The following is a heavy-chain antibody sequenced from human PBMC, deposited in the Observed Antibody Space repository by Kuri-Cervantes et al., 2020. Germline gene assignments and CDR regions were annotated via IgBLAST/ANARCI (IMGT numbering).Heavy chain of an antibody. CDR1: GFTFSSYS. Sequence: GESLKISCAASGFTFSSYSMNWVRQAPGKGLEWVSSISSSSSYIYYADSVKGRFTISRDNAKNSLYLQMNSLRAEDTAVYYCAREASWHYAFDIWGQGTMVTVSS. D-gene: IGHD2-2*01. V-gene: IGHV3-21*01. CDR2: ISSSSSYI. J-gene: IGHJ3*02. CDR3: AREASWHYAFDI.